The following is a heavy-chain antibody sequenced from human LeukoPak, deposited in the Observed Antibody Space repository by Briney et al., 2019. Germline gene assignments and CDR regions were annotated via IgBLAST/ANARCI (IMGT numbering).Heavy chain of an antibody. CDR2: ITSDGSGA. D-gene: IGHD5-24*01. CDR1: GFSFSDYW. J-gene: IGHJ5*02. V-gene: IGHV3-74*01. Sequence: GGSLRLSCAASGFSFSDYWMQWVRQAPGKGLVWISRITSDGSGANYADSVKGRFTISRDNAKNTLYLQMNSLRAEDTAVYYCARASNPWLQLTWGQGTLVTVSS. CDR3: ARASNPWLQLT.